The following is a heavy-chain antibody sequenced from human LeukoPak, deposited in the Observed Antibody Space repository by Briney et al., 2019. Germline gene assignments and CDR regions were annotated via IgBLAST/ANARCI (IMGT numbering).Heavy chain of an antibody. J-gene: IGHJ4*02. Sequence: GGSLRLSCAASGFTFSSYAMHWVRQAPGKGLEWVAVISYDGSNKYYADSVKGRFTISRDNSENTLYLQMNSLRAEDTAVYYCAKDLDPILAAAGFDYWGQGTLVTVSS. CDR1: GFTFSSYA. V-gene: IGHV3-30*04. CDR2: ISYDGSNK. CDR3: AKDLDPILAAAGFDY. D-gene: IGHD6-13*01.